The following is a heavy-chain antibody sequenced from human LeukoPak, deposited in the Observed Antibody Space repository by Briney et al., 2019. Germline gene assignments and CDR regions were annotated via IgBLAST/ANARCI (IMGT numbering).Heavy chain of an antibody. J-gene: IGHJ4*02. CDR3: ASVGATRHFDY. CDR2: INEDGSTA. V-gene: IGHV3-74*01. D-gene: IGHD1-26*01. CDR1: GFTFSSNW. Sequence: SGGSLRLSCAASGFTFSSNWMHWVRQAPGKGLVWVSRINEDGSTANYADSVKGRSTIFRDNAKNTLYLQMNSLRAEDTAVYYCASVGATRHFDYWGQGTLVTVSS.